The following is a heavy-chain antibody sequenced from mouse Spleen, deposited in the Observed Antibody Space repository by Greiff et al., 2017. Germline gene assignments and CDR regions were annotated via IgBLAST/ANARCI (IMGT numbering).Heavy chain of an antibody. J-gene: IGHJ2*01. V-gene: IGHV2-2*01. Sequence: VKLVESGPGLVQPSQSLSITCTVSGFSLTTYDVHWIRQSPGRGLEWLGMIWSGGSTDYNAAFISRLSISKDNSKSQVFFKMSSLQADDTAIYYCAREGDYYFDYWGQGTTLTVSS. CDR2: IWSGGST. D-gene: IGHD2-13*01. CDR1: GFSLTTYD. CDR3: AREGDYYFDY.